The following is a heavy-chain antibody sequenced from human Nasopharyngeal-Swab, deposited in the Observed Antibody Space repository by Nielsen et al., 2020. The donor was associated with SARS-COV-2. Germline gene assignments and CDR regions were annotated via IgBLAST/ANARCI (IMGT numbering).Heavy chain of an antibody. J-gene: IGHJ2*01. Sequence: GESLKISCAASGFTFSDYYMSWIRRAPGKGLEWVSYISSSSSYTNYADSVKGRFTISRDNAKNSLYLQRNSLRAEDTAVYDCARVGQDLVRGVESLNRYFDLWGRGTLVTVSS. D-gene: IGHD3-10*01. CDR2: ISSSSSYT. CDR3: ARVGQDLVRGVESLNRYFDL. V-gene: IGHV3-11*05. CDR1: GFTFSDYY.